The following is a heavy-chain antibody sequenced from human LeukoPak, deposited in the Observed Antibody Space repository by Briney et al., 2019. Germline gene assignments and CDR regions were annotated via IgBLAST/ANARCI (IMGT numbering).Heavy chain of an antibody. CDR3: VRGVPSGHFDY. CDR1: GYSISSGYY. CDR2: INHGGTT. V-gene: IGHV4-38-2*02. J-gene: IGHJ4*02. Sequence: PSETLSLTCSVSGYSISSGYYWGWIRQPPGKGLEWIGSINHGGTTYYHPSLKSRVTISVDTSKNQFSLKVNSVTAADTAIYYCVRGVPSGHFDYWGQGTLVAASS. D-gene: IGHD1-14*01.